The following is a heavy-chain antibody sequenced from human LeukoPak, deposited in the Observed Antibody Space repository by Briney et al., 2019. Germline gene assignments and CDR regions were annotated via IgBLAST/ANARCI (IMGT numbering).Heavy chain of an antibody. V-gene: IGHV1-69*13. D-gene: IGHD2-15*01. Sequence: GASVKVSCKASGGTFSSYAISWVRQAPGQGLEWMGGIIPIFGTANYAQKFQGRVTITADESTSTAYMELSSLRSEDTAVYYCASDPLLGLKENYYYYYMDVWGKGTTVTISS. CDR2: IIPIFGTA. J-gene: IGHJ6*03. CDR1: GGTFSSYA. CDR3: ASDPLLGLKENYYYYYMDV.